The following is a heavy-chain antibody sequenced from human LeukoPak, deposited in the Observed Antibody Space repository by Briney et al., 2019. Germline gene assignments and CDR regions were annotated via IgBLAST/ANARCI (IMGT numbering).Heavy chain of an antibody. D-gene: IGHD4-17*01. CDR3: ARTGSTVTMLYPFDH. V-gene: IGHV4-61*08. J-gene: IGHJ4*02. Sequence: SETLSLTCTVSGGSISSGDYYWSWIRQPPGKGLEWIGYIYYSGSTNYNPSLKSRVSISVDTSKNQFSLKLSSVTAADTAVYYCARTGSTVTMLYPFDHWGQGTLVTVSS. CDR2: IYYSGST. CDR1: GGSISSGDYY.